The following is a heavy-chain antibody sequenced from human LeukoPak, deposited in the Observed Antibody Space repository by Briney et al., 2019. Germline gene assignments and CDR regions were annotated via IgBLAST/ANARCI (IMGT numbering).Heavy chain of an antibody. CDR1: GFTVIGNY. V-gene: IGHV3-53*01. CDR2: IHRGGST. D-gene: IGHD3-9*01. CDR3: ARDPRASTVTGYLWAFDI. J-gene: IGHJ3*02. Sequence: PGGSLRLSCAASGFTVIGNYMNWVRQAPGKGLEWVSIIHRGGSTYYSDSEKGRFTISRDYSKNTLFLHMSSLRADDTAVYYCARDPRASTVTGYLWAFDIWGQGTMVSVSS.